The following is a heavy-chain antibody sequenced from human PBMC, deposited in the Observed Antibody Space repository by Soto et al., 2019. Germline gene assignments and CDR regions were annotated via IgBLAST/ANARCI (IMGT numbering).Heavy chain of an antibody. J-gene: IGHJ4*02. D-gene: IGHD2-15*01. CDR1: GYTFTTYY. V-gene: IGHV1-46*01. Sequence: GAAVKVSCKASGYTFTTYYIHWVRQAPGQGLEWMGIINPSGGSPTYAQKFQGRITMTGDTSTSTVYMELSSLRSEDTAVYYCARERVSATTEFDYWGQGTLVTVSS. CDR2: INPSGGSP. CDR3: ARERVSATTEFDY.